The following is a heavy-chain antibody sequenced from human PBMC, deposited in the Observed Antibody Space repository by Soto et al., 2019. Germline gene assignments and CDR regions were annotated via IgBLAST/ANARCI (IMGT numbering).Heavy chain of an antibody. CDR3: STRAYDTNGYYRFDP. Sequence: QVQLQQWGAGLLKPSETLSLTCAVYGGSFSGHSWTWIRQSPGKGLEWIGDINHSGRVNYSPSLKSGVSLSLDTSQTQFSLTLGAVTAADTAMYYCSTRAYDTNGYYRFDPWGQGTLVTVSS. CDR2: INHSGRV. D-gene: IGHD3-22*01. J-gene: IGHJ5*01. V-gene: IGHV4-34*01. CDR1: GGSFSGHS.